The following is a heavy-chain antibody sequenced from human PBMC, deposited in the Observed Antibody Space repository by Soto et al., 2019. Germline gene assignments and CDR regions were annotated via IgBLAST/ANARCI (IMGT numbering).Heavy chain of an antibody. D-gene: IGHD2-15*01. CDR3: GRDQGVDIVGVVAALVVFDM. CDR1: GFTFSDYY. Sequence: PGGSLRLSCAASGFTFSDYYMSWIRQAPGKGLEWVSYISSSSSYTNYADSVKGRFTISRDNAKNSLYLQMNSLRAEDTAVYYWGRDQGVDIVGVVAALVVFDMGGKGKVVTVS. J-gene: IGHJ3*02. V-gene: IGHV3-11*06. CDR2: ISSSSSYT.